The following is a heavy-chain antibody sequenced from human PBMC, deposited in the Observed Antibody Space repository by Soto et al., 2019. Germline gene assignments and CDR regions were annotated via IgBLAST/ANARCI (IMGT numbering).Heavy chain of an antibody. J-gene: IGHJ6*02. V-gene: IGHV1-69*13. CDR2: IIPIFGTA. CDR1: GGTFSSYA. CDR3: ARDVLLRQAGVRHYYYYGMDV. Sequence: ASVKVSCKASGGTFSSYAISWVRQAPGQGLEWMGGIIPIFGTANYAQKFQGRVTITADESTSTAYMELSSLRSEDTAVYYCARDVLLRQAGVRHYYYYGMDVWGQGTTVTVSS. D-gene: IGHD3-10*01.